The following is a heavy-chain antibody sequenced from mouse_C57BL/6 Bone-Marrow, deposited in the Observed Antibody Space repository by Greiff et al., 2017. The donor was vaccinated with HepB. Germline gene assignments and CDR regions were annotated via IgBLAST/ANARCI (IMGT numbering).Heavy chain of an antibody. CDR1: GYTFTSYV. CDR2: IYPYNDGT. J-gene: IGHJ2*01. D-gene: IGHD1-1*01. CDR3: ARGRGASYYGSRYFDY. V-gene: IGHV1-14*01. Sequence: EVKLVESGPELVKPGASVKMSCKASGYTFTSYVMHWVKQKPGQGLEWIGYIYPYNDGTKYNEKFKGKATLTSDKSSSTAYMELSSLTSEDSAVYYCARGRGASYYGSRYFDYWGQGTTLTVSS.